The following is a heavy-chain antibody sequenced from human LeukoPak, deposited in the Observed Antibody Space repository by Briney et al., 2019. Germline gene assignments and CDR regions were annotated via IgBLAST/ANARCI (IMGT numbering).Heavy chain of an antibody. V-gene: IGHV3-53*01. CDR1: GFTVSSNY. CDR2: TYSGGST. D-gene: IGHD1-26*01. Sequence: PGGSLRLSCAASGFTVSSNYMSWLRQAPGKELKGVSVTYSGGSTYYADSVKGRFTISRENSKKTLYLQMNSLRAEDTAVYYCAKDRGAEQDVWGQGTTVTVSS. CDR3: AKDRGAEQDV. J-gene: IGHJ6*02.